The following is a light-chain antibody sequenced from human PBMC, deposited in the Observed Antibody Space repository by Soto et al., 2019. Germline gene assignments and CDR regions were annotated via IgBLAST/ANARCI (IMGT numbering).Light chain of an antibody. CDR2: DVS. V-gene: IGLV2-14*01. J-gene: IGLJ1*01. Sequence: QSVLTQPASVSGSPGQSITISCTGTSSDVGGYNYVSWYQQHPGKGPKLMIYDVSTRPPGVSNRFSGSKSGNTASLTISGLQAEDEADYYCSSYTTSSTPYNVXGTGTKLTVL. CDR1: SSDVGGYNY. CDR3: SSYTTSSTPYNV.